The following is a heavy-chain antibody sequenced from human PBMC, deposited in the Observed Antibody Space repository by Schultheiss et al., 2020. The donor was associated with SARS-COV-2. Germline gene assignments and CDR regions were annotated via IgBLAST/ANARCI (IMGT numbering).Heavy chain of an antibody. CDR2: IIPIFGTA. Sequence: SVKVSCKASGYTFTSYAISWVRQAPGQGLEWMGGIIPIFGTANYAHKLQGRVTLTTDTSTTTAYMELRSLRSDDTAMYYCAREGSGFDCSSDSCYFNWFDPWGQGTLVTVSS. CDR1: GYTFTSYA. D-gene: IGHD2-2*01. J-gene: IGHJ5*02. V-gene: IGHV1-69*05. CDR3: AREGSGFDCSSDSCYFNWFDP.